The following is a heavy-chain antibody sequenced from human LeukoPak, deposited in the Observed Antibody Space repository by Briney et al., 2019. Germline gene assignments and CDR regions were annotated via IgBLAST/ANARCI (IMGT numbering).Heavy chain of an antibody. CDR2: IYYSGST. CDR3: ARSYYYGSGSLSHGMDV. J-gene: IGHJ6*02. CDR1: GGSISSCY. Sequence: PSETLSLTCTVSGGSISSCYWSWIRQPPGKGLEWIGYIYYSGSTNYNPSLESRVTTSVDTSKKQFSLKLSSVTAADTAVYYCARSYYYGSGSLSHGMDVWGQGTTVTVSS. V-gene: IGHV4-59*01. D-gene: IGHD3-10*01.